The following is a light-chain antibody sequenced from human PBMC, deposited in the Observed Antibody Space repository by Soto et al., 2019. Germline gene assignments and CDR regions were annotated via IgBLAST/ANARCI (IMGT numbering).Light chain of an antibody. CDR1: SGHSSYA. CDR2: LNSDGSH. V-gene: IGLV4-69*01. CDR3: QTWGTGIAV. J-gene: IGLJ2*01. Sequence: QLVLTQSPSASASLGASVKLTCILSSGHSSYAIAWHQQQPEKGPRYLMKLNSDGSHSKGDGIPDRFSGSSSGAERYLTISSLQSEDEADYYCQTWGTGIAVFGGGTKVTVL.